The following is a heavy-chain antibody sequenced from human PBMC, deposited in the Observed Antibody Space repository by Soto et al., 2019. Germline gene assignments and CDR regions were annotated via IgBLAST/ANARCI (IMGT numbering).Heavy chain of an antibody. CDR2: VTGSGVDT. D-gene: IGHD3-3*01. J-gene: IGHJ4*02. Sequence: EVRLVESGGGLVQPGGSPRLSCAASGFTFSTYAMSWVRQAPGKGLEWVSVVTGSGVDTYYADSVKGRFTVSRDNSKNTLYLQMNSLRADDTAVYYCAKDATIFGVVTHFDYWGQGTLVTVSS. CDR3: AKDATIFGVVTHFDY. V-gene: IGHV3-23*04. CDR1: GFTFSTYA.